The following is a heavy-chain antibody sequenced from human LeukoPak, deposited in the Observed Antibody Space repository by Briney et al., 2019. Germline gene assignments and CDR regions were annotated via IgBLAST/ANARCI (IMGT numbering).Heavy chain of an antibody. J-gene: IGHJ3*02. CDR2: ISPSSGNT. CDR1: GYTFVTSS. Sequence: ASVKVSCKASGYTFVTSSISWVRQAPGQRLEWMGWISPSSGNTYYAQNLQGRVTMTTDTSTSTAYMELRSLRSDDTAVYYCTRVRNSSNWWGALDIWGQGTVVTVSS. V-gene: IGHV1-18*04. D-gene: IGHD6-13*01. CDR3: TRVRNSSNWWGALDI.